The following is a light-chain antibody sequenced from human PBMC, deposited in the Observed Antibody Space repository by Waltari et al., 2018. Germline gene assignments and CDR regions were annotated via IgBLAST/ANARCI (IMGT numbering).Light chain of an antibody. CDR1: SSDVGGYNS. CDR3: SSYAGSNYYV. Sequence: QSALTQPPSASGSPGQSVTISCTGTSSDVGGYNSVSWYQQHPGKAPKLMIYEVNERPSGVPDRFSGSKSGNTASLTVSGLQAEDEADYYCSSYAGSNYYVFGTGTKVTVL. J-gene: IGLJ1*01. CDR2: EVN. V-gene: IGLV2-8*01.